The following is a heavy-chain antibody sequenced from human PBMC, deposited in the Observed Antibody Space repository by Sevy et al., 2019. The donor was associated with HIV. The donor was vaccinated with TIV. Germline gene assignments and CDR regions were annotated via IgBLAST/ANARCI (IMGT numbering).Heavy chain of an antibody. D-gene: IGHD5-18*01. J-gene: IGHJ6*02. V-gene: IGHV4-34*01. CDR2: INHSGST. CDR1: GGSFSGYY. Sequence: SDTLSLTCAVYGGSFSGYYWSWIRQPPGKGLEWIGEINHSGSTNYNPSLKSRVTISVDTSKNQFSLKLSSVTAADTAVYYCARGGYSYGYSFGAYYYGMDVWGQGTTVTVSS. CDR3: ARGGYSYGYSFGAYYYGMDV.